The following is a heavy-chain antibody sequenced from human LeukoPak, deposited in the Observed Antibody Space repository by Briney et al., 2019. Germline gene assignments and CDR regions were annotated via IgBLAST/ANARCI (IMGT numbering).Heavy chain of an antibody. D-gene: IGHD1-26*01. V-gene: IGHV4-59*01. CDR1: GGSISSYY. CDR2: IYYSGST. Sequence: SETLSLTCTVSGGSISSYYWTWIRQPPGKGLEWIGYIYYSGSTNYNPSLKSRVTISVDTSKNQFSLKLSSVTAADTAVYYCASWSGSYYGDYWGQGTLVTVSS. J-gene: IGHJ4*02. CDR3: ASWSGSYYGDY.